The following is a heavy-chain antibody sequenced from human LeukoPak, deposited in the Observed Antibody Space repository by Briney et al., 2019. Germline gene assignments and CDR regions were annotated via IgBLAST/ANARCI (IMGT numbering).Heavy chain of an antibody. CDR2: IYYSGST. V-gene: IGHV4-59*08. CDR1: GGSISSYY. J-gene: IGHJ4*02. Sequence: SETLSLTCTVSGGSISSYYWSWIRQPPGKGLEWIGYIYYSGSTNYNPSLKSRVTISVDTSKNQFSLKLRSVTATDTAVYFCVSHYGSGFDYWGQGTLVTVSS. CDR3: VSHYGSGFDY. D-gene: IGHD3-10*01.